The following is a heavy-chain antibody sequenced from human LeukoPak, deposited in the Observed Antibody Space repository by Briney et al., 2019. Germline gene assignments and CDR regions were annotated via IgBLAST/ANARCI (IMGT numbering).Heavy chain of an antibody. D-gene: IGHD3-3*01. Sequence: GASVKVSCKVSGYTLTELSMHWVRQAPGKGREWMGGFDPEDGETIYAQKFQGRVTMTEDTSTDTAYMELSSLRSEDTAVYYCATYYDFWGGYSGTNWFDPWGQGTLVTVSS. CDR3: ATYYDFWGGYSGTNWFDP. J-gene: IGHJ5*02. V-gene: IGHV1-24*01. CDR1: GYTLTELS. CDR2: FDPEDGET.